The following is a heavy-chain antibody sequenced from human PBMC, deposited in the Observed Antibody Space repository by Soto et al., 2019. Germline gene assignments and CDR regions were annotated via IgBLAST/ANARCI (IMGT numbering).Heavy chain of an antibody. CDR2: VFYGGT. D-gene: IGHD3-16*01. CDR1: GRCMSSNY. CDR3: ASYRGALYFES. V-gene: IGHV4-59*01. Sequence: PXGTLSLTCSVSGRCMSSNYWSWIRQSPDKGLEWLGYVFYGGTDYNPSLGGRVSMSVETSKSQFSLKLASVTVADTAVYYCASYRGALYFESWGPGILVTVSS. J-gene: IGHJ4*02.